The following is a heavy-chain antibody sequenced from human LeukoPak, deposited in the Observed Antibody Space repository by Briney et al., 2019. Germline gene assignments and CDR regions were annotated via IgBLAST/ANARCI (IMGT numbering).Heavy chain of an antibody. CDR1: GYTFTSYG. Sequence: ASVKVSCKASGYTFTSYGISWVRQAPGQGLEWIGWISTYNGNTNYAQKFQGRVTMTTDASTSTAYMELRSLRSDDTAIYYCARDVPGSIGTTARFDPWGQGTLVTVSS. CDR2: ISTYNGNT. D-gene: IGHD1-1*01. J-gene: IGHJ5*02. CDR3: ARDVPGSIGTTARFDP. V-gene: IGHV1-18*01.